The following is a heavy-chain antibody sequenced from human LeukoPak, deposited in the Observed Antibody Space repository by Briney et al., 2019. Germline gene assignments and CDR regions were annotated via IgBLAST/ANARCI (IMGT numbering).Heavy chain of an antibody. V-gene: IGHV4-61*01. CDR2: IYYSGSA. CDR1: GGSISSSSYY. Sequence: SETLSLTCTVSGGSISSSSYYWSWIRQPPGKGLEWIGYIYYSGSANYNPSLKSRVTISVDTSKNQFSLKLSSVTAADTAVYYCARATKRQLLGAFDIWGQGTMVTVSS. J-gene: IGHJ3*02. D-gene: IGHD1-1*01. CDR3: ARATKRQLLGAFDI.